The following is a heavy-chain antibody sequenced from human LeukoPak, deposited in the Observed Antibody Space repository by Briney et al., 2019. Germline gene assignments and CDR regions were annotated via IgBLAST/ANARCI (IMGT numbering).Heavy chain of an antibody. D-gene: IGHD3-22*01. V-gene: IGHV1-18*01. CDR3: ARDSGRYYYDSNGY. CDR1: GYTFTSYG. CDR2: ISAYNGNT. Sequence: ASVKVSCKASGYTFTSYGISWVRQAPGQGLEWMGWISAYNGNTNYAQKLQGRVTMTTDTSTSTAYMELRSLRSDDTAVYYCARDSGRYYYDSNGYWGQGTLATVSS. J-gene: IGHJ4*02.